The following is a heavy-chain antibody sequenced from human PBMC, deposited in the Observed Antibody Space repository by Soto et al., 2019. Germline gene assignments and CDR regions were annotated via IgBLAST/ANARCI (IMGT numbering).Heavy chain of an antibody. V-gene: IGHV3-7*03. CDR1: GFNFNNYR. J-gene: IGHJ4*02. CDR3: ASLNVSSAWDF. CDR2: IKEDGSER. Sequence: EVQLVESGGGLVQPGGSLRLSCAVSGFNFNNYRMSWVRQAPGKGLEWVATIKEDGSERYYVPSVRGRFTISRDNAKNSLSLQMNSLRADDTAVYYCASLNVSSAWDFWGQGTLVTVSS. D-gene: IGHD6-19*01.